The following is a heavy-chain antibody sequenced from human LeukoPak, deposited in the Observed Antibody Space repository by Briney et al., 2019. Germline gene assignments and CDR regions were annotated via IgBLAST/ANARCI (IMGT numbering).Heavy chain of an antibody. CDR1: GGSVSSGSYY. J-gene: IGHJ4*02. V-gene: IGHV4-61*01. D-gene: IGHD3-22*01. CDR3: ARDQNEYYYDSSGYSL. CDR2: IYYSGST. Sequence: SETLSLTCTVSGGSVSSGSYYWSWVRQSPGKGLEWIGYIYYSGSTNYNPSLKSRVTISVDTSKNQFSLKLSSVTAADTAVYYCARDQNEYYYDSSGYSLWGQGTLVTISS.